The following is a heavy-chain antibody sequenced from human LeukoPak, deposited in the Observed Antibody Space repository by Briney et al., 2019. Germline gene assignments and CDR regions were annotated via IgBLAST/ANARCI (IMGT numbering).Heavy chain of an antibody. D-gene: IGHD5-24*01. CDR2: IFHSGST. J-gene: IGHJ4*02. CDR3: ARDSEFFDGSNYTYYFDY. CDR1: GGSVSGAPLGRGAHF. Sequence: SSETLSLTCTVSGGSVSGAPLGRGAHFWSWIRQPPGKALEWIAYIFHSGSTYYNPSLKGRVSMSIDTSKNQFSLKLSSVTAADTAVYYCARDSEFFDGSNYTYYFDYWGQGIQVTVSS. V-gene: IGHV4-30-2*01.